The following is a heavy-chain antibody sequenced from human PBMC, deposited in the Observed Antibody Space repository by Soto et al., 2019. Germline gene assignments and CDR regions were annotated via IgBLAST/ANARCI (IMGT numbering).Heavy chain of an antibody. CDR1: GFTFIYYS. D-gene: IGHD2-15*01. Sequence: GGSLRLACAASGFTFIYYSMHWVRQAPGKGLEWVAVVSYDGNIEYYADSVKGRFSISRDNSKNTLNLQMDNLRVEDTAVYFCSRQYCSDSTCYYYNGMDVWGQGTTVTVSS. J-gene: IGHJ6*02. CDR2: VSYDGNIE. V-gene: IGHV3-30-3*01. CDR3: SRQYCSDSTCYYYNGMDV.